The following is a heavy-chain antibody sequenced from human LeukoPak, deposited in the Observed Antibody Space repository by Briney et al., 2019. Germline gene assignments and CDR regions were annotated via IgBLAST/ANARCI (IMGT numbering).Heavy chain of an antibody. V-gene: IGHV3-7*01. J-gene: IGHJ1*01. CDR3: ATGYSSGWYFYFQH. CDR1: GLTFNKYW. Sequence: GGSLRLSCEASGLTFNKYWMTWVRQAPGKGLEWVANIKQDGSEKNYVDSVKGRFTISRDNDKNSLSLRMNSLSAEHAAVYYCATGYSSGWYFYFQHWGQGSLVSVSS. CDR2: IKQDGSEK. D-gene: IGHD6-19*01.